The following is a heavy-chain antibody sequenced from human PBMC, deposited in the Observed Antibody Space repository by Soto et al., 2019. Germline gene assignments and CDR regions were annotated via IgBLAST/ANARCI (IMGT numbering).Heavy chain of an antibody. CDR2: LYYSGNT. V-gene: IGHV4-59*01. J-gene: IGHJ4*02. CDR3: ARVGGVAARTFDY. Sequence: ASEALSVTCPVSGGSISPFYWSWVRQPPGKGLEWIGYLYYSGNTNYNPSLKSRVTISVDASKNQVSLRLTSVTAADTAVYYCARVGGVAARTFDYWGQGTVVTVSS. CDR1: GGSISPFY. D-gene: IGHD2-15*01.